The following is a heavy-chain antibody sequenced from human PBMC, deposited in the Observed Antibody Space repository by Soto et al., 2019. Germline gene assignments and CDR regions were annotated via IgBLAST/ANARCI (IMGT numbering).Heavy chain of an antibody. J-gene: IGHJ4*02. CDR2: IYYGGST. CDR3: ESRSSYCLHTTGDEDYFDY. Sequence: QLQLQESGPGLVKPSETLSLTCTVSGGSISSRSFYWGWIRQPPGMGLEWIGSIYYGGSTDYDPSNQSRLSISVDTPKNQYSLRLTSVTDADAAVYYCESRSSYCLHTTGDEDYFDYLGQGILVTVSS. CDR1: GGSISSRSFY. D-gene: IGHD1-26*01. V-gene: IGHV4-39*01.